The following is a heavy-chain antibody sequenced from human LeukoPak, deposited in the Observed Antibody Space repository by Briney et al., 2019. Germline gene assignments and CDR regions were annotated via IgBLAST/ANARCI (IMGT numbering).Heavy chain of an antibody. J-gene: IGHJ4*02. V-gene: IGHV3-23*01. CDR3: AKGKNVWGSYDY. D-gene: IGHD3-16*01. CDR2: ISGSGGST. Sequence: GGSLRLPCAASGFTFSSYAMSWVRQAPGKGLEWVSAISGSGGSTYYADSVKGRFTISRDNSKNTLYLQMNSLRAEDTAVYYCAKGKNVWGSYDYWGQGTLVTVSS. CDR1: GFTFSSYA.